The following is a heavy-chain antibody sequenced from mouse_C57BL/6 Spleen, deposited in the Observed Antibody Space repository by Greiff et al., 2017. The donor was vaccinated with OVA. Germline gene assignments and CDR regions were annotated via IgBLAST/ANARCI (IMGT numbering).Heavy chain of an antibody. V-gene: IGHV1-81*01. CDR3: ARSESSGPLDY. Sequence: QVQLKQSGAELARPGASVKLSCKASGYTFTSYGISWVKQRTGQGLEWIGEIYPRSGNTYYNEKFKGKATLTADKSSSTAYMELRSLTSEDSAVYFCARSESSGPLDYWGQGTTLTVSS. CDR2: IYPRSGNT. CDR1: GYTFTSYG. J-gene: IGHJ2*01. D-gene: IGHD3-2*02.